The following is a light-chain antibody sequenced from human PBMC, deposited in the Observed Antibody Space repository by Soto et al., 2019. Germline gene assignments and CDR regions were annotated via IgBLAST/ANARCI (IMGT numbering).Light chain of an antibody. CDR2: GAS. J-gene: IGKJ1*01. CDR1: NRVSSSY. V-gene: IGKV3-20*01. Sequence: IVFTQSPRTLPVSPVERATLSCRDTNRVSSSYLDWYQQKPGQAPRLLIYGASSWDTGIPERFSGSGSGTEFTLTISSLQPDDFATYYCQHYNSYSEAFGQGTKVDI. CDR3: QHYNSYSEA.